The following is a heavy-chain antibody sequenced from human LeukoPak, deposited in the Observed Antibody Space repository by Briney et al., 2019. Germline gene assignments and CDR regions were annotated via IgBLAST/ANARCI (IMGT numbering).Heavy chain of an antibody. D-gene: IGHD3-22*01. CDR1: GFTFSSYG. Sequence: GRSLRLSCTASGFTFSSYGMHWVRQAPGKGLEWVAVIWYDGSNKYYADSVKGRFTISRDNSKNTLYLQMNSLRAEDTAVYYSASIGVSHYYDSSGYMARAFDIWGQGTMVTVSS. CDR3: ASIGVSHYYDSSGYMARAFDI. CDR2: IWYDGSNK. J-gene: IGHJ3*02. V-gene: IGHV3-33*01.